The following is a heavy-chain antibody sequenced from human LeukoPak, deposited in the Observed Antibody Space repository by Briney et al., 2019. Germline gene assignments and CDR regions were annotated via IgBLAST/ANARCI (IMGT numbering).Heavy chain of an antibody. CDR2: VSKSGDHT. D-gene: IGHD3-16*01. V-gene: IGHV3-23*01. Sequence: GGSLRLSCAVSGLTFNNYAMSWVRQAPGKGLEWVSAVSKSGDHTYYAASAKGRFTIYRDNSKNTQYLQMNSLRAEDTAVYYCATSWGPDTSAFRWGRDGMDVWGQGTTVIVS. CDR1: GLTFNNYA. J-gene: IGHJ6*02. CDR3: ATSWGPDTSAFRWGRDGMDV.